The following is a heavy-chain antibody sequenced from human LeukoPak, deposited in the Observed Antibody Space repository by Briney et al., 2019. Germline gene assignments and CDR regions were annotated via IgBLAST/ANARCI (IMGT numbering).Heavy chain of an antibody. CDR2: IWYDGSNQ. D-gene: IGHD2-21*02. V-gene: IGHV3-33*01. CDR1: GFTFSNHG. Sequence: QPGRSLRLSCAASGFTFSNHGMHWVRQAPGKGLEWVAVIWYDGSNQYYADSVKGRFTISRDNSKNMVYLQMSSLRAEDTATYYCARWGDGKRFDYWGQGTLVTVSS. J-gene: IGHJ4*02. CDR3: ARWGDGKRFDY.